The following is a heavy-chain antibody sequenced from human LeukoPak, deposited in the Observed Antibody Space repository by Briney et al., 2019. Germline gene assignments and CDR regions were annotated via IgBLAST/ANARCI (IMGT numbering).Heavy chain of an antibody. V-gene: IGHV5-51*01. J-gene: IGHJ4*02. CDR2: IYPGDSDT. CDR3: ARHQYSYGISSYDY. CDR1: GYTFSNYW. D-gene: IGHD5-18*01. Sequence: GESPKISCKAFGYTFSNYWIGWVRQMPGKGLEWKGIIYPGDSDTRYSPSFQGQVTISADKSISTAYLQWSSLKASDTAMYYCARHQYSYGISSYDYWGQGTLVTVSS.